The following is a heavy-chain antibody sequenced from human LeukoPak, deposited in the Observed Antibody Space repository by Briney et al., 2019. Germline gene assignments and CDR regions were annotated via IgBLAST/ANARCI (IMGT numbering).Heavy chain of an antibody. CDR2: ISYDGSNK. J-gene: IGHJ4*02. CDR1: GFTFSSYG. V-gene: IGHV3-30*18. CDR3: AKDSERYFDWPYYFDY. Sequence: GGSLRPSCAASGFTFSSYGMHWVRQAPGKGLEWVAVISYDGSNKYYADSVKGRFTISRDNSKNTLYLQMNSLRAEDTAVYYCAKDSERYFDWPYYFDYWGQGTLVTVSS. D-gene: IGHD3-9*01.